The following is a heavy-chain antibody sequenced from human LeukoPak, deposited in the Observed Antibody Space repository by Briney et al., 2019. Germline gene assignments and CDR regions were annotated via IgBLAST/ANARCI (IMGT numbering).Heavy chain of an antibody. CDR1: GGSISSGSYY. V-gene: IGHV4-61*02. Sequence: SETLSLTCTVSGGSISSGSYYWSWFRQPAGKGLEWIGRIYTSGSTNYNPSLKSRVTISVDTSKNQFSLKLSSVTAADTAVYYCAGGRGSSGYPFDYWGQGTLVTVSS. J-gene: IGHJ4*02. CDR3: AGGRGSSGYPFDY. D-gene: IGHD3-22*01. CDR2: IYTSGST.